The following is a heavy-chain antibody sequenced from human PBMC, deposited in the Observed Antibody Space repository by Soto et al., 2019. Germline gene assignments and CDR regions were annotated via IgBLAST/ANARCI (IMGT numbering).Heavy chain of an antibody. D-gene: IGHD6-6*01. V-gene: IGHV3-53*01. J-gene: IGHJ6*02. CDR1: GFTVNTNY. CDR3: AREAGSSRYYYGLDV. Sequence: LRLSCAASGFTVNTNYMTWVRQAPGKGLEWVSVIHSDGSTYYADSVKGRFTISRDNSKNTLFLQLNSLRAEDTAVYHCAREAGSSRYYYGLDVWGQGTTVTVSS. CDR2: IHSDGST.